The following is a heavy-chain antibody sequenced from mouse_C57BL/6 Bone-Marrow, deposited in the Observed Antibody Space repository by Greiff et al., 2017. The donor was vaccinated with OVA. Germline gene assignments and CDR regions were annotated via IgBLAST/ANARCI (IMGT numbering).Heavy chain of an antibody. CDR3: ARVVTTVVATYDAMDY. V-gene: IGHV1-53*01. J-gene: IGHJ4*01. CDR1: GYTFTSYW. CDR2: INPSNGGT. D-gene: IGHD1-1*01. Sequence: VQLQQPGTELVKPGASVKLSCKASGYTFTSYWMHWVKQRPGQGLEWIGNINPSNGGTNYNEKFKSKATLTVDKSSSTAYMQLSSLTSEDSAVYYCARVVTTVVATYDAMDYWGQGTSVTVSS.